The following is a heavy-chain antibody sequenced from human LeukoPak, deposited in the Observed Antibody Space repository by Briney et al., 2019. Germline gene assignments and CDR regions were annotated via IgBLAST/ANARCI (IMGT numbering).Heavy chain of an antibody. Sequence: SETLSLTCTVSGGSISSDYWSWIRQTPGQGLEWIGYIYYSGSTNYNLSLKTRVTISVDTSKNQFSLKLSSVTAADTAVYYCARSDTAMVTCDYWGQGTLVTVSS. CDR3: ARSDTAMVTCDY. CDR1: GGSISSDY. J-gene: IGHJ4*02. D-gene: IGHD5-18*01. V-gene: IGHV4-59*01. CDR2: IYYSGST.